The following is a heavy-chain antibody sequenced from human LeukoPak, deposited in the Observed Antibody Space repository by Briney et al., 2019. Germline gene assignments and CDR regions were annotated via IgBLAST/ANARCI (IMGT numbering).Heavy chain of an antibody. D-gene: IGHD6-13*01. CDR3: ARTYGSSGLGYFDL. J-gene: IGHJ2*01. CDR1: GGSISSYY. V-gene: IGHV4-59*01. Sequence: SETLSLTCTVSGGSISSYYWSWIRQPPGKGLEWISYIYYSGSTNYSPSLKSRLTISVDTSKNQFSLKLSSVTAADTAVYYCARTYGSSGLGYFDLWGRGILVTVSS. CDR2: IYYSGST.